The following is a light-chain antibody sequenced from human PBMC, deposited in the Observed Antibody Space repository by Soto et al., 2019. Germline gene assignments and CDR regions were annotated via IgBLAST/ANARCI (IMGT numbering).Light chain of an antibody. CDR1: QSVSSN. V-gene: IGKV3-15*01. J-gene: IGKJ4*01. CDR2: GAY. Sequence: EIVMTQSPATLSVSPGERATLSCRASQSVSSNLAWYQQKPGQAPRLLIYGAYTRATGIPARFSGSGSGTEFPLTISSLQSEDFAVYYCQQYNNWPPLTFGGGTKVEIK. CDR3: QQYNNWPPLT.